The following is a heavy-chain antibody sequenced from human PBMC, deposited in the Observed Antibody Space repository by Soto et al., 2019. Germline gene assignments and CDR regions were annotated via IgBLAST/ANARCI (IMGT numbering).Heavy chain of an antibody. Sequence: ASVKVSCKASGYAFSNNFMHWVRQAPAQGLEWMGVINPTTGLTSNAQKFQGRITMTSDTSSSTAYMELSSLRSEDTAVYYCARALRNGYFYGMDVWGQGTTVTVSS. J-gene: IGHJ6*02. D-gene: IGHD2-8*01. V-gene: IGHV1-46*01. CDR2: INPTTGLT. CDR1: GYAFSNNF. CDR3: ARALRNGYFYGMDV.